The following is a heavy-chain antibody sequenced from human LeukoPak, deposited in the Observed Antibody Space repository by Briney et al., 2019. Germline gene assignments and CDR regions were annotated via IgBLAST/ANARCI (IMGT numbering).Heavy chain of an antibody. CDR3: VKGGQDCSPTTCYYD. Sequence: GGSLRLSCVASGYIFNNYAVSWVRQAPGKGLEWVSAISGSGSTYYADSVKGRFTISRDNSKNTGYLQMNSLRAEDTAVYYCVKGGQDCSPTTCYYDWGQGTLVAVSS. CDR1: GYIFNNYA. J-gene: IGHJ4*02. D-gene: IGHD2-2*01. CDR2: ISGSGST. V-gene: IGHV3-23*01.